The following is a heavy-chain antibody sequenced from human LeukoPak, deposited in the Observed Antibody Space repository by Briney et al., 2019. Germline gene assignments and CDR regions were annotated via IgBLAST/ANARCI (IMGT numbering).Heavy chain of an antibody. CDR2: MNWNGGST. Sequence: PGGSLRLSCAASGFTFSSYAMSWVRHAPGKGLEWVSGMNWNGGSTVCADSVKGRFTISRDNAKNSLYLQMNSLRAEDTALYYCARDNVQYCSGGSCYSDYYYYYMDVWGKGTTVTVSS. CDR1: GFTFSSYA. D-gene: IGHD2-15*01. V-gene: IGHV3-20*04. CDR3: ARDNVQYCSGGSCYSDYYYYYMDV. J-gene: IGHJ6*03.